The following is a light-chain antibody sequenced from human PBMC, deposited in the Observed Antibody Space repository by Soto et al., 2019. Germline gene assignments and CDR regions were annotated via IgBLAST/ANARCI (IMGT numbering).Light chain of an antibody. CDR3: QQRGGWPLT. CDR1: QGVGRF. Sequence: EIVLTQSPATLSLSPGERAALSCRASQGVGRFLAWYQQKPGQAPRLLIYDASNRATGIPARFSGSGSETDLPLAIDNLEPEDFAVYYCQQRGGWPLTFGGGTKVEIK. CDR2: DAS. J-gene: IGKJ4*01. V-gene: IGKV3-11*01.